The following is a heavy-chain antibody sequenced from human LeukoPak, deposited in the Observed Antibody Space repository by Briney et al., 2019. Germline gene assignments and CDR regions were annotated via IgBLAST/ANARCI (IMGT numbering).Heavy chain of an antibody. V-gene: IGHV5-51*01. Sequence: GQPLKISCKGSAYNFATYWIAWVRQMPGKGLEWMGIIYPGDSDTRTSPSFKGQVTISADKSITTAYWQWSSLKASDTAMYYCARQGGGLDYWGQGTLVTVSS. CDR1: AYNFATYW. CDR3: ARQGGGLDY. CDR2: IYPGDSDT. J-gene: IGHJ4*02. D-gene: IGHD3-16*01.